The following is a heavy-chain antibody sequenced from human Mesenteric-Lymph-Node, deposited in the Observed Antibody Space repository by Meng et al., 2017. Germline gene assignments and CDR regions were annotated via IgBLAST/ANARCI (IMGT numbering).Heavy chain of an antibody. Sequence: GSLRLSCAVYGGSFSGYYWSWIRQPPGKGLEWIGEINHSGSTNYNPCLKSRVTISVDTSKNQFSLKLSSVTAADTAVYYCARGAAMTDYGGKKGQDYWGQGTLVTVSS. CDR3: ARGAAMTDYGGKKGQDY. J-gene: IGHJ4*02. CDR1: GGSFSGYY. D-gene: IGHD4-23*01. CDR2: INHSGST. V-gene: IGHV4-34*01.